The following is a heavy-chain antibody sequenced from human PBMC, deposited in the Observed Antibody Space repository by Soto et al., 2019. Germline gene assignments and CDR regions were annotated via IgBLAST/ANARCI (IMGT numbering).Heavy chain of an antibody. CDR3: TTEAYDNSGSLAFDI. J-gene: IGHJ3*02. Sequence: SETLSLTCTVSGGSITNYYYSWIRQPPGKGLEWIGYIFHTGTTSYNPSIKSRVTLSVDTSQSQFYLKLNSVTAADTAVYYCTTEAYDNSGSLAFDIWGPGTLVTVS. CDR1: GGSITNYY. D-gene: IGHD3-22*01. CDR2: IFHTGTT. V-gene: IGHV4-59*08.